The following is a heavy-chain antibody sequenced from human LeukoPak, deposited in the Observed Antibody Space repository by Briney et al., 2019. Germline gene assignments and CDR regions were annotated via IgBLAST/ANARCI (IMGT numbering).Heavy chain of an antibody. V-gene: IGHV4-39*01. CDR2: MFYSGST. Sequence: SETLSLTCTVSGGSISSSSYYWGWIRQPPGKELEWIGSMFYSGSTYYNPSLKSRVTISVDTSKNQFSLRLSSVTAEDTAVYYCARHYDSSGGLGGSFDYWGQGTLVTVSS. J-gene: IGHJ4*02. CDR3: ARHYDSSGGLGGSFDY. CDR1: GGSISSSSYY. D-gene: IGHD3-22*01.